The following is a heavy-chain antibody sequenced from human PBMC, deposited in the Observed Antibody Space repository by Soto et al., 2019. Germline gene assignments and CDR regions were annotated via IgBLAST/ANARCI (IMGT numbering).Heavy chain of an antibody. CDR3: ARHDRSGYTSGDHASDI. D-gene: IGHD5-18*01. CDR2: VFPGDSDT. J-gene: IGHJ3*02. CDR1: GYSFSTYW. V-gene: IGHV5-51*01. Sequence: PGESLKISCKGSGYSFSTYWIGWVRQMPGKGLEWMGIVFPGDSDTIYSPSFQGQVTISADRSINTAYLQWSSLKASDTAMYYCARHDRSGYTSGDHASDIWGQGTMVTVSS.